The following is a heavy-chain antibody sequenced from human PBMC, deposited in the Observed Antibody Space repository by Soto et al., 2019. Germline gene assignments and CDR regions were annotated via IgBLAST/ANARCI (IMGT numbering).Heavy chain of an antibody. V-gene: IGHV4-59*01. CDR3: TRHAIIPKLQYGMDV. CDR2: IFYRGNT. J-gene: IGHJ6*02. CDR1: GGSISSYY. Sequence: PSETLSLTCTVSGGSISSYYWSWIRRPPGKGLEWIGYIFYRGNTLYNPSLQSRVTISVDTSKNQFFLGLTSVTAADTAVYYRTRHAIIPKLQYGMDVWGQGASVTVSS. D-gene: IGHD1-1*01.